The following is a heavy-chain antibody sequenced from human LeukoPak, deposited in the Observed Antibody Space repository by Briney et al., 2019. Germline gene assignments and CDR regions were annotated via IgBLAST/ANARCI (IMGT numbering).Heavy chain of an antibody. CDR2: ISTSGATT. V-gene: IGHV3-23*01. D-gene: IGHD6-19*01. CDR3: AKGMAVAGTFYYYMDV. J-gene: IGHJ6*03. CDR1: GYTFKTYA. Sequence: GGSLRLSCEASGYTFKTYAMSWVRQAPGKGLEWVSSISTSGATTYYADSVRGRFTISRDNSKNTLFQPVNTLYLQLNNLRVGDTAVYYCAKGMAVAGTFYYYMDVWGKGTTVTVSS.